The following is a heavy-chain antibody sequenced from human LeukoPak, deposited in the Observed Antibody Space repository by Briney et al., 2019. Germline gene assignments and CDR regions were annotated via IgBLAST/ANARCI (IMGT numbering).Heavy chain of an antibody. Sequence: SETLSLTCTVSGGSISSHYWSWIRQPPGKGLEWIGYIYYSGSTNYNPSLKSRVTISVDTSKNQFSLKLSSVTAADTAVYYCAGTNEGDYGDPRDAFDIWGQWTMVTVSS. CDR1: GGSISSHY. V-gene: IGHV4-59*11. D-gene: IGHD4-17*01. J-gene: IGHJ3*02. CDR2: IYYSGST. CDR3: AGTNEGDYGDPRDAFDI.